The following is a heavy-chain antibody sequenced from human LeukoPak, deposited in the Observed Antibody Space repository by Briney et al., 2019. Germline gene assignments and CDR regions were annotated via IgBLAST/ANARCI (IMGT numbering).Heavy chain of an antibody. D-gene: IGHD3-16*01. CDR2: ISYDGSNK. Sequence: GGSLRLSCAASGFTFSSYGMHWVRQAPGKGLEWVAVISYDGSNKYYADSVKGRFTISRDNSKNTLYLQMNSLRAEDTAVYYCAKAAGAVGLNVWFDPWGQGTLVTVSS. CDR1: GFTFSSYG. CDR3: AKAAGAVGLNVWFDP. J-gene: IGHJ5*02. V-gene: IGHV3-30*18.